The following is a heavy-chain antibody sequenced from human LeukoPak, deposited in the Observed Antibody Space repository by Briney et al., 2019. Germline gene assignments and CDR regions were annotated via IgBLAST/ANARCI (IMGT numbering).Heavy chain of an antibody. CDR2: ISTDGSST. CDR1: GFTFSSYW. Sequence: GGSLRLSCAASGFTFSSYWMHWVRHAPGKGLVWVSRISTDGSSTSYADSVKGRFTISRDNPTNTLYLQMNSLRAEDTAVYYCARDAVGATTEFWGQGTLVTVSS. J-gene: IGHJ4*02. V-gene: IGHV3-74*01. D-gene: IGHD1-26*01. CDR3: ARDAVGATTEF.